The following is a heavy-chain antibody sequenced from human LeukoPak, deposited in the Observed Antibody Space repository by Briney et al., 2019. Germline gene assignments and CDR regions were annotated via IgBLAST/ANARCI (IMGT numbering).Heavy chain of an antibody. CDR3: AREYPIAAAGHFEY. V-gene: IGHV4-61*01. J-gene: IGHJ4*02. Sequence: SETLSLTCTVSGGSVSSGSYYWSWIRQPPGKGLEWIGYIYYSGSTNYNPSLKSRVTISVDTSKNQFSLKLSSVTAADTAVYYCAREYPIAAAGHFEYWGQGTLVTVSS. D-gene: IGHD6-13*01. CDR1: GGSVSSGSYY. CDR2: IYYSGST.